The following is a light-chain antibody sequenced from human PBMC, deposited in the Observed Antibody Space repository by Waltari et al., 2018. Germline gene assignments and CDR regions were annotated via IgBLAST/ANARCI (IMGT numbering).Light chain of an antibody. V-gene: IGKV1-33*01. CDR2: DAS. CDR3: QQYDNLPLP. CDR1: QDISNY. J-gene: IGKJ1*01. Sequence: DIQMTQSPSSLSASVGDRVTITCQASQDISNYLNWYQQKPGKAPKLLIYDASNLETGVPSRFSGSGSGTDFTFTISSLQPEDIATYYCQQYDNLPLPFGQGTKVEIK.